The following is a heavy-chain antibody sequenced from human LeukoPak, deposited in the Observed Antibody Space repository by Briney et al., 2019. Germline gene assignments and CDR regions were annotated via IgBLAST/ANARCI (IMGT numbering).Heavy chain of an antibody. CDR3: AREMYAGWYFAFDI. J-gene: IGHJ3*02. CDR1: GFTFSSFP. V-gene: IGHV3-21*01. CDR2: ISNSGDYI. Sequence: PGGSLRLSCTVSGFTFSSFPMNWVRQGPGKGLEWVASISNSGDYISYADSLKGRFTISRDNAKNSLFLQMSSLRAEDTAVYYYAREMYAGWYFAFDIWGQGTMVTVSS. D-gene: IGHD6-19*01.